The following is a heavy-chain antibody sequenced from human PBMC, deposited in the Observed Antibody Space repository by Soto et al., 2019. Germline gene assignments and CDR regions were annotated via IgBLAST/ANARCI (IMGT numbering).Heavy chain of an antibody. CDR1: GGSISSNNYY. CDR3: ASHLRPTIWGGGYFDY. V-gene: IGHV4-39*01. D-gene: IGHD3-16*01. Sequence: QLQLQESGPGLVKPSETLSLTCFVSGGSISSNNYYWGWIRQPPGKGLEWIGSMSYSRSTYYNPSLKSRVPTPVDTSKNRCSLRLTSGTAAGTAVYYGASHLRPTIWGGGYFDYWGQGPLVTVSS. CDR2: MSYSRST. J-gene: IGHJ4*02.